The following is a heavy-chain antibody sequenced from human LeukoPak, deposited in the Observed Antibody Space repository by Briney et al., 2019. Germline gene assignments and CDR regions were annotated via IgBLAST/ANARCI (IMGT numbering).Heavy chain of an antibody. CDR3: AKSFTSSSSDY. J-gene: IGHJ4*02. V-gene: IGHV3-48*03. Sequence: GGSLRLSCAASGFTFSSYEMNWVRQAPGKGLEWVSYISSSGSTIYYADSVKGRFTISRDNAKNSLYLQMNSLRADDTAAYSCAKSFTSSSSDYWGQGTLVTVSS. CDR2: ISSSGSTI. D-gene: IGHD6-13*01. CDR1: GFTFSSYE.